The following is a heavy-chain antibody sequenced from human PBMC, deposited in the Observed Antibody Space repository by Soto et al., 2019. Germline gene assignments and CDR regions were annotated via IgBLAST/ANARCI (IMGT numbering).Heavy chain of an antibody. CDR2: ISYGGDDK. CDR3: ARDRLFESNTYYYNYGMDV. CDR1: GFTFNSYA. J-gene: IGHJ6*02. V-gene: IGHV3-30-3*01. D-gene: IGHD3-9*01. Sequence: GGSLRLSCAASGFTFNSYAMHWVRQAPGKGLEWVAVISYGGDDKYYADPVKGRFTISRDNSKNTLYLQMNSLRAEDTAMYYCARDRLFESNTYYYNYGMDVWGQGTTVTVSS.